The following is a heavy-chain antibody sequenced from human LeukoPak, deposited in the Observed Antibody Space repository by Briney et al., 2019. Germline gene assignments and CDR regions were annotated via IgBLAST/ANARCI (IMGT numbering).Heavy chain of an antibody. CDR1: GFTFSSYA. V-gene: IGHV3-30-3*01. Sequence: PGGSLRLSCAASGFTFSSYAMHWVRQAPGKGLEWVAVISYDGSNKYYADSVKGRFTISRDNSKNTLYLQMNSLRAEDTAVYYCARGGVRPFDYWGQGTLVTVSS. CDR2: ISYDGSNK. J-gene: IGHJ4*02. CDR3: ARGGVRPFDY. D-gene: IGHD1-1*01.